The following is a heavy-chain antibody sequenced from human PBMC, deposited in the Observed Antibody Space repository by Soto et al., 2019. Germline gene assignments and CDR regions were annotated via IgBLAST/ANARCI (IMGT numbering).Heavy chain of an antibody. D-gene: IGHD4-17*01. V-gene: IGHV4-31*11. CDR2: IHFSGTP. CDR3: ARDRDYRDSDYYGMDV. CDR1: GASIRSDGPY. J-gene: IGHJ6*02. Sequence: SETLSLTCVVSGASIRSDGPYWSWVRQFPGKGLEWIGYIHFSGTPFYSPSLKSRVSILLDTSESSFSLQLSSVTAADTAVYYCARDRDYRDSDYYGMDVWGQGITVTVSS.